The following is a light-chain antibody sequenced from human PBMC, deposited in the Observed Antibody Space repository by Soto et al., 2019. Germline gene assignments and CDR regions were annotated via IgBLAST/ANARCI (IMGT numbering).Light chain of an antibody. V-gene: IGKV3-11*01. CDR1: QSVSSY. CDR2: DAS. CDR3: QQRSN. J-gene: IGKJ5*01. Sequence: EIVLTQSPATLSLSPGERATLSCRASQSVSSYLAWYQQKPGQAPRFLIYDASNRATGIPARFSGSGSGTDFTLTISSLEPEDFAVYYCQQRSNFGQGTRLEIK.